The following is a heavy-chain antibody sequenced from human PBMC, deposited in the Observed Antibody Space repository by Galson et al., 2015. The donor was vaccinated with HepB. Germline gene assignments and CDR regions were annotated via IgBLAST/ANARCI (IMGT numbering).Heavy chain of an antibody. V-gene: IGHV6-1*01. Sequence: CAISGDSVSSKSAIWNWIRQSPSRGLEWLGRTYYRSKWYFYYADSVRGRITINPDTSKNQFSLQLNSVTPEDTAMYYCARLDPGGDSWLLNYFDYWGQGTLVTVSP. J-gene: IGHJ4*02. CDR2: TYYRSKWYF. CDR3: ARLDPGGDSWLLNYFDY. CDR1: GDSVSSKSAI. D-gene: IGHD6-13*01.